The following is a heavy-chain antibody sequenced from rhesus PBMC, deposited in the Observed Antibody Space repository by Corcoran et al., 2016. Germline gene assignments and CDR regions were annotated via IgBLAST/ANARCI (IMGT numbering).Heavy chain of an antibody. V-gene: IGHV4-147*01. J-gene: IGHJ6*01. CDR3: AKDRNIWTGYGSYGLDS. Sequence: QVQLQESGPGVVKPSETLSLTCAVSGGSISSYWWGWIRQPPGKGLEWIGKIYGGSGSNRNNPSPKSRGTISSDTSKNQFSLKLRSVTAADTAVDYCAKDRNIWTGYGSYGLDSWGQGVVVTGSS. D-gene: IGHD3-3*01. CDR2: IYGGSGSN. CDR1: GGSISSYW.